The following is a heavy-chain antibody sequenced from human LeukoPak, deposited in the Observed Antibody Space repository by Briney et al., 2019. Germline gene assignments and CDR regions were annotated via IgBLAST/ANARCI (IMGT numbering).Heavy chain of an antibody. V-gene: IGHV3-30-3*01. Sequence: PGRSLRLSCAASGFTFSSYAMHWVRQAPGKGLEWVAVISYDGSNKYYADSVKGRFTISRDSSKNTLYLQMNSLRAEDTAVYYCARGTIVVVVAATIGDYWGQGTLVTVSS. D-gene: IGHD2-15*01. CDR1: GFTFSSYA. CDR3: ARGTIVVVVAATIGDY. CDR2: ISYDGSNK. J-gene: IGHJ4*02.